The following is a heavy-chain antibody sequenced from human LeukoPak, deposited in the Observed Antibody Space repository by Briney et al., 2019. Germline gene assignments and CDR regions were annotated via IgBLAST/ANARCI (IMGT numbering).Heavy chain of an antibody. D-gene: IGHD3-22*01. Sequence: PGGSLRLSCAASGFTFSSYAMHWVRQAPGKGLEYVSAISSNGGSTYYANSVKGRFTISRDNSKNTLYLQMGSLRAEDMAVYYCARGRYYDSSGYPLDYWGQGTLVTVSS. CDR3: ARGRYYDSSGYPLDY. CDR2: ISSNGGST. V-gene: IGHV3-64*01. CDR1: GFTFSSYA. J-gene: IGHJ4*02.